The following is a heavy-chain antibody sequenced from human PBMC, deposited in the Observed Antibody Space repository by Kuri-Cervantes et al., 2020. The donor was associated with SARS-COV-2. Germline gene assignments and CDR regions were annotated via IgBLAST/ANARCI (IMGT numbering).Heavy chain of an antibody. CDR2: IKQDGSEE. CDR3: ARDLGSSTWIYYYYYMDV. V-gene: IGHV3-7*01. Sequence: GESLKISCAASGFIFSNYWMSWVRQAPGKGLEWVANIKQDGSEEFYVDSVKGRFTVSRDNAKKSLFLHMNSLRAEDTTVYYCARDLGSSTWIYYYYYMDVWGKGTTVTVSS. CDR1: GFIFSNYW. J-gene: IGHJ6*03. D-gene: IGHD6-6*01.